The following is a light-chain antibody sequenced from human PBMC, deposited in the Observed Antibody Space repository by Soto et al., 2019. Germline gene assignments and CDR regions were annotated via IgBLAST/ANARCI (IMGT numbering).Light chain of an antibody. V-gene: IGLV2-11*01. J-gene: IGLJ1*01. CDR2: DVS. CDR3: CSYAGTYTYV. CDR1: SSDVGGYDY. Sequence: QSALTQPRSVSGSPGQSVTISCTGTSSDVGGYDYVSWYQQHPGKAPKLIIFDVSKRPSGVPDRFSASKSGNMASLTISGLQAEDEADYYCCSYAGTYTYVFATGTKLTVL.